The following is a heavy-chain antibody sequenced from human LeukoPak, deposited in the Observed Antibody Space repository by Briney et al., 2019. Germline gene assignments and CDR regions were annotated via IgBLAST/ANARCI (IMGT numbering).Heavy chain of an antibody. CDR2: ISSNGGST. CDR1: GFTFSSYA. Sequence: GGSLRLSCAASGFTFSSYAMHWVRQAPGKGLEYVSVISSNGGSTYYANSVKGRFTISRDNSKNTLYLQMGSLRAEDMAVYYCARTSEDTGYGDFDYWGQGTLVTVSS. J-gene: IGHJ4*02. D-gene: IGHD4-17*01. V-gene: IGHV3-64*01. CDR3: ARTSEDTGYGDFDY.